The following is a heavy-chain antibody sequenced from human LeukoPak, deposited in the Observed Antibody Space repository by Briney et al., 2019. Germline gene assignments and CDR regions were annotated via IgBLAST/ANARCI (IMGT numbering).Heavy chain of an antibody. CDR1: GFTFNKFA. Sequence: GGSLRLSCAASGFTFNKFAMSWVRQAPGKGLEWVSAISGGGGSTYYADSVKGRFTISRDNSKNTLYLQMNSLRAEDTAVYYCAKGSGAMVGWGQGTLVTVSS. D-gene: IGHD5-18*01. V-gene: IGHV3-23*01. J-gene: IGHJ4*02. CDR2: ISGGGGST. CDR3: AKGSGAMVG.